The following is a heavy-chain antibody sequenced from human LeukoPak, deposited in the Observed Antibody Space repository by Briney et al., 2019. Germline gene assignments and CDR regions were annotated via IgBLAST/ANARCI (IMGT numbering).Heavy chain of an antibody. Sequence: SETLSLTCAVSGGSISSSNWWGWVRQPPGKGLEWIGEIYHSGSTNYNPSLKSRVTISVDKSKNQFSLKLSSVTAADTAVYYCASRRYYYYYGMDVWGQGTTVTVSS. CDR1: GGSISSSNW. CDR3: ASRRYYYYYGMDV. V-gene: IGHV4-4*02. J-gene: IGHJ6*02. CDR2: IYHSGST.